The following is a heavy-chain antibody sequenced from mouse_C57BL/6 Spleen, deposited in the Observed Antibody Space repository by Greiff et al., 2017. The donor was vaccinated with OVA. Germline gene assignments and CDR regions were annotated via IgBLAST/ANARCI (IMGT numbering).Heavy chain of an antibody. Sequence: QVTLKESGPGILQPSQTLSLTCSFSGFSLSTFGMGVGWIRQPSGQGLEWLAHIWWDDDKYYNPALKSRLPIPKDTSKNQVFLKIAKVDTADTATYYCARIEPHDGYDHMDYWGQGTSVTVSS. D-gene: IGHD2-3*01. V-gene: IGHV8-8*01. CDR2: IWWDDDK. CDR1: GFSLSTFGMG. J-gene: IGHJ4*01. CDR3: ARIEPHDGYDHMDY.